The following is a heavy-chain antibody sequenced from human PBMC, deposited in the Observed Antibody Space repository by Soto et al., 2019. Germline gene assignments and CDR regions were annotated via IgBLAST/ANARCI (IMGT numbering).Heavy chain of an antibody. CDR1: GFTFSNYG. J-gene: IGHJ4*02. CDR3: AKDDPPKQQLDGRIDY. CDR2: ISHDESNK. V-gene: IGHV3-30*18. D-gene: IGHD6-13*01. Sequence: QVQLVESGGGVVQPGRSLRLSCAASGFTFSNYGMHWVRQTPGKGLEWVAVISHDESNKYYIDSVKGRFTISRDNSKNTLYLQMNSLRVEDTAVYYCAKDDPPKQQLDGRIDYWGQGTLVTVSS.